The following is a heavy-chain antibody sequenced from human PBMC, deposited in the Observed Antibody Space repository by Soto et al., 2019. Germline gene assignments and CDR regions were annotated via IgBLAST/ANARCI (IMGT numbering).Heavy chain of an antibody. CDR3: ARRSGVAAPYYYYGMDV. D-gene: IGHD2-15*01. CDR1: GFTFSSYS. CDR2: ISSSSSYI. Sequence: EVQLVESGGGLVKPGGSLRLSCAASGFTFSSYSMNWVRQAPGKGLEWVSSISSSSSYIYYADSVKGRFTISRDNAKNSLYLQMNSLRAEDTAVYYCARRSGVAAPYYYYGMDVWGQGTTVTVSS. V-gene: IGHV3-21*01. J-gene: IGHJ6*02.